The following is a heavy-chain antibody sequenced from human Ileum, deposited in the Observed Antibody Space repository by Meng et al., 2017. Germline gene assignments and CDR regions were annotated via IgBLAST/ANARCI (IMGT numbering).Heavy chain of an antibody. J-gene: IGHJ4*02. CDR1: GGSISSDY. Sequence: SETLSLTCTVSGGSISSDYWSWLRPPPGKGLEWVGYIYYTGKTNYNPSLKSRVAISVDTSKNQFSLKLNSVTAADTAVYYCARGAGWYPHWGQGTLVTVSS. D-gene: IGHD6-19*01. CDR3: ARGAGWYPH. CDR2: IYYTGKT. V-gene: IGHV4-59*01.